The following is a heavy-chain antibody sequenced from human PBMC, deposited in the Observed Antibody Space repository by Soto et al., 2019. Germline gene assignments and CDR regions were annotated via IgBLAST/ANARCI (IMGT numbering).Heavy chain of an antibody. CDR1: GFTFSSYA. CDR3: ASLDAFDI. V-gene: IGHV3-30-3*01. CDR2: ISYDGSNK. Sequence: QVQLVESGGGVVQPGRSLRLSCAASGFTFSSYAMHWVRQAPGKGLEWVAVISYDGSNKYYADSVKGRFTISRDNSKNTLYLQIDRLRAEDTAVYYCASLDAFDIWGQGTMVTVSS. J-gene: IGHJ3*02.